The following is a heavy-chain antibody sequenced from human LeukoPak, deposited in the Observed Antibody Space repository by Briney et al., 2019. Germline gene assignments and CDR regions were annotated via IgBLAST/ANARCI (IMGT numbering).Heavy chain of an antibody. CDR2: IHTSGNT. CDR3: ARDRGRAIFGALGPLFDP. CDR1: GGSISNYY. J-gene: IGHJ5*02. Sequence: PSETLSLTCTVSGGSISNYYWNWIRQPAGKGLEWIGRIHTSGNTNYNPSLKSRVTISVDTSKNQFSLKLSSVTAADTAAYYCARDRGRAIFGALGPLFDPWGQGTLVTVSS. V-gene: IGHV4-4*07. D-gene: IGHD3-3*01.